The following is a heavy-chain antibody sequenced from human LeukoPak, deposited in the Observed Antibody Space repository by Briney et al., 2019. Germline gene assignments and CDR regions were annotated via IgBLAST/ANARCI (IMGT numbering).Heavy chain of an antibody. CDR1: GGSISSYY. V-gene: IGHV4-59*01. D-gene: IGHD5-12*01. CDR2: IYYSGST. CDR3: ARGGGYSGYDFGY. Sequence: SETLSLTCTVSGGSISSYYWSWIRQPPGKGLEWIGYIYYSGSTNYNPPLKSRVTISVDTSKNQFSLTLSSVTAADTAVYYCARGGGYSGYDFGYWGQGTLVTVSS. J-gene: IGHJ4*02.